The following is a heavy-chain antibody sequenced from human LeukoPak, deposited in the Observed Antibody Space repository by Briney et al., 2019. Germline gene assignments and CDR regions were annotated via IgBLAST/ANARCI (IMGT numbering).Heavy chain of an antibody. CDR1: GFTFSSYS. V-gene: IGHV3-48*01. D-gene: IGHD6-19*01. J-gene: IGHJ5*02. CDR2: ISSSSSTI. CDR3: APTSGWLYNWFDP. Sequence: GGSLRLSCAASGFTFSSYSMNWVRQAPGKGLEWVSYISSSSSTIYYADSVKGRFTISRDNAKNSLYLQMNSLRAEDTAVYYCAPTSGWLYNWFDPWGQGTLVTVSS.